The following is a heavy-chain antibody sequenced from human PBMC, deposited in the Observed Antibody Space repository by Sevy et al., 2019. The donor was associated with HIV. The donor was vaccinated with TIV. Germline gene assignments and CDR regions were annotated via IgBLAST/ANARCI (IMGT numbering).Heavy chain of an antibody. Sequence: GGSLRLSCAASGFTFSSYGMHWVRQAPGKGLEWVAVISYDGSNKYYADSVKGRFTISRDNSKNTLYLQMNSRRAEDTAVYYCAKVRHYDSSGRRAGFDYWGQGTLVTVSS. J-gene: IGHJ4*02. D-gene: IGHD3-22*01. CDR3: AKVRHYDSSGRRAGFDY. V-gene: IGHV3-30*18. CDR2: ISYDGSNK. CDR1: GFTFSSYG.